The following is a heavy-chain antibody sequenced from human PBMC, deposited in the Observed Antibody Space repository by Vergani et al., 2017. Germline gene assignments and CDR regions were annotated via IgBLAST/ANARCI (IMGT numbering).Heavy chain of an antibody. Sequence: EVQLVQSGAEVKTPGESLTISCKGSGYSFTSYWIGWVRQMPGKGLEWMGIIYPGDSDTRYSPSFQGQVTISAEKSISNAYLQCSSLTASDTAMYYCARFAQYQLLFNYYDGMDVWGQGTTVTVSS. CDR2: IYPGDSDT. J-gene: IGHJ6*02. D-gene: IGHD2-2*01. CDR1: GYSFTSYW. V-gene: IGHV5-51*03. CDR3: ARFAQYQLLFNYYDGMDV.